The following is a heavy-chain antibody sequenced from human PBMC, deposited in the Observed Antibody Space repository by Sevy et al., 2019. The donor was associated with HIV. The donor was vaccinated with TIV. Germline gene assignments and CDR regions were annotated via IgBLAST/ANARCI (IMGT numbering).Heavy chain of an antibody. D-gene: IGHD6-13*01. J-gene: IGHJ6*02. CDR2: ISDDGSDK. V-gene: IGHV3-30*18. CDR3: ANSRGRYEGSSWLYYYYIMDV. CDR1: GFSFSRHG. Sequence: GSLRLSCVADGFSFSRHGMHWARQAPGKGLEWVAVISDDGSDKEHAVSVKGRFTVSRDNSKDTVYLQMNRLRLDDTAVYYCANSRGRYEGSSWLYYYYIMDVWGQGTTVTISS.